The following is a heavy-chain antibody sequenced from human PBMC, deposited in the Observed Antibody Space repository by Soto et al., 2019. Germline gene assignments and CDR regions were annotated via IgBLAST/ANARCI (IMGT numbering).Heavy chain of an antibody. CDR2: VWYDGSNR. J-gene: IGHJ5*02. Sequence: GGSLRLSCAASGFTFSSYGMHWVRQAPGKGLEWVAIVWYDGSNRDYADSVKGRFTISRDNSKNTVDLQMNSLRAEDTAVYYCVRASPPDPWGQGTLVTVSS. CDR1: GFTFSSYG. CDR3: VRASPPDP. V-gene: IGHV3-33*01.